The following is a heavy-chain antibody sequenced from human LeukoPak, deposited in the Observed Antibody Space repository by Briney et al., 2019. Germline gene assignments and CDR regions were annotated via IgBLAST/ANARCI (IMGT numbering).Heavy chain of an antibody. Sequence: KPSETLSLTCTVSGGSISSSSYYWGWIRQPPGKGLEWIGSIYYSGSTYYNPSLKSRVTISVDTSKNQFSLKLSSVTAADTAVYYCARDGYIMDYDFWSGSPTHMDVWGKGTTVTVSS. J-gene: IGHJ6*03. CDR2: IYYSGST. CDR1: GGSISSSSYY. V-gene: IGHV4-39*07. CDR3: ARDGYIMDYDFWSGSPTHMDV. D-gene: IGHD3-3*01.